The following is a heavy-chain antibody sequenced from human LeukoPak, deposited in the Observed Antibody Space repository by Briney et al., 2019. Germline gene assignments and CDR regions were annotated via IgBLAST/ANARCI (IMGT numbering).Heavy chain of an antibody. J-gene: IGHJ4*02. CDR3: ARGSYQLLWY. CDR1: GFTFRFSNYA. CDR2: IKQDGSEK. D-gene: IGHD2-2*01. Sequence: GGSLRLSCAASGFTFRFSNYAMSWVRQAPGTGLEWVASIKQDGSEKSYVDSVKGRFTISRDNAKNSLYLQMNSLRAEDTAVYYCARGSYQLLWYWGQGTLVTVSS. V-gene: IGHV3-7*04.